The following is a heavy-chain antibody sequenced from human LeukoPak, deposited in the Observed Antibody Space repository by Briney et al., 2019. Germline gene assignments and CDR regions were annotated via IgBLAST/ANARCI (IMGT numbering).Heavy chain of an antibody. D-gene: IGHD2-2*01. V-gene: IGHV3-30*02. CDR1: GFTFRSCW. CDR3: AKDVIVVVPALDY. J-gene: IGHJ4*02. CDR2: IRYDGSNK. Sequence: GGSLRLSCAASGFTFRSCWMTWVRQAPGKGLEWVAFIRYDGSNKYYADSVKGRFTISRDNSKNTLYLQMNSLRAEDTAVYYCAKDVIVVVPALDYWGQGTLVTVSS.